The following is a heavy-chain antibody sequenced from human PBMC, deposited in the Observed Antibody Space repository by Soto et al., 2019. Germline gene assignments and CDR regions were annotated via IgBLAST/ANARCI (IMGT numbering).Heavy chain of an antibody. V-gene: IGHV3-15*01. Sequence: GGSLILSCAASGFIFSNAWMSWVRQAPGKGLEWVGRIKSKADGGTTNYAAPVKGRFNISRDGSKNTLYLQMNGLKTEDTAVYYCTTGWSSKDYWGQGTLVTVSS. D-gene: IGHD3-3*01. J-gene: IGHJ4*02. CDR1: GFIFSNAW. CDR2: IKSKADGGTT. CDR3: TTGWSSKDY.